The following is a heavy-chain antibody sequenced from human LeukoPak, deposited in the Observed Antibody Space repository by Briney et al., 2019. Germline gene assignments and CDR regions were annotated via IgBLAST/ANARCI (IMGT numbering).Heavy chain of an antibody. J-gene: IGHJ5*02. CDR3: ARNDFWSGYYLLNWFDP. V-gene: IGHV4-38-2*02. Sequence: SQTLSLTCTVSGYSISSGYYWGWIRHPPGKELEWIGSIYHSGSTYYNPSLKSRVTISVDTSKNQFSLKLSSVTAADTAVYYCARNDFWSGYYLLNWFDPWGQGTLVTVSS. CDR2: IYHSGST. CDR1: GYSISSGYY. D-gene: IGHD3-3*01.